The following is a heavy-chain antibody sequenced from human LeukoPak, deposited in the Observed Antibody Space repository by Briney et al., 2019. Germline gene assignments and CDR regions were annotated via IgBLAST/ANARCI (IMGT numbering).Heavy chain of an antibody. CDR1: GFTFRSYW. CDR2: IKQDGSET. V-gene: IGHV3-7*04. D-gene: IGHD4-17*01. J-gene: IGHJ4*02. Sequence: PGGSLRLSCAASGFTFRSYWMSWVRQAPGKGLEWVAYIKQDGSETYYVDSVKGRFTISRDNAKNSLYLQMSSPRAEDTAVYCCARSVYGDYGDYWGQGTLVTVSS. CDR3: ARSVYGDYGDY.